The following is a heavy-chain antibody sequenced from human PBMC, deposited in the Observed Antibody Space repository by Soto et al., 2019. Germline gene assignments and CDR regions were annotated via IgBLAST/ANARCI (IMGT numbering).Heavy chain of an antibody. J-gene: IGHJ5*02. CDR1: GYTFTSYD. Sequence: ASVKVSCKASGYTFTSYDINWLLQATGQGLEWMGWMNPNSGNTGYAQKFQGRVTMTRNTSISTAYMELSSLRSEDTAVYYCARGPPGFLEWLSWFDPWGQGTLVTVSS. V-gene: IGHV1-8*01. CDR3: ARGPPGFLEWLSWFDP. D-gene: IGHD3-3*01. CDR2: MNPNSGNT.